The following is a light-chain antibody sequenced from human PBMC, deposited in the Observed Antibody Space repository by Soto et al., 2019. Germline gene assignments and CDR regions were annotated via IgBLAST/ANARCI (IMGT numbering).Light chain of an antibody. CDR2: DKS. Sequence: VLTQSPDTLSASPGERVSLSCRASQSVNHNLAWYLHKACQAPRLLIYDKSSRAPGAPGRFSGSGSGTDFTLTISSLEPEDFAVYYCQQYGKLPITFGQGTRLEIK. CDR1: QSVNHN. V-gene: IGKV3-15*01. CDR3: QQYGKLPIT. J-gene: IGKJ5*01.